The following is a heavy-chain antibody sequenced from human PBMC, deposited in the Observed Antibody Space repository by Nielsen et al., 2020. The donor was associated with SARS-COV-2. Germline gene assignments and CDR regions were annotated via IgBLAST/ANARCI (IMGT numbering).Heavy chain of an antibody. J-gene: IGHJ5*02. Sequence: SETLSLTCTVSGGSVSSSSYYWGWIRQPPGKGLEWIGSIYYSGSTYSNPSLKSRVTISVDTSKNQFSLKLRSVTAADTAVYYCARSTWIQLWVYHVNWFDPWGQGTLVTVSS. CDR3: ARSTWIQLWVYHVNWFDP. V-gene: IGHV4-39*01. CDR2: IYYSGST. CDR1: GGSVSSSSYY. D-gene: IGHD5-18*01.